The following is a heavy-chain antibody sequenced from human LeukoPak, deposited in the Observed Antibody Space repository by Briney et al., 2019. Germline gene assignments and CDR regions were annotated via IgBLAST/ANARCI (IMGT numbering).Heavy chain of an antibody. D-gene: IGHD2-15*01. CDR2: ISAYNGNT. J-gene: IGHJ6*02. CDR1: GYTFTSYG. V-gene: IGHV1-18*01. Sequence: ASVNVSCKPSGYTFTSYGISGVRQAPGQGLEWRGWISAYNGNTNYAQKLQGRVTMTTDTSTSTAYMELRSLRSDDTAVYYCARDWYCSGGSSYSLIYNYYYGMDVWGQGTTVTVSS. CDR3: ARDWYCSGGSSYSLIYNYYYGMDV.